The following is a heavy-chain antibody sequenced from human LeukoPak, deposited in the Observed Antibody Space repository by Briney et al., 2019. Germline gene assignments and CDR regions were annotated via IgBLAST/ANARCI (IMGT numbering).Heavy chain of an antibody. D-gene: IGHD3-3*01. V-gene: IGHV4-4*07. CDR2: IYTSGST. Sequence: RSETLSLTCTVSGGSINSYYWNWIRQPAGKGLEWIGHIYTSGSTKYNPSLKSRVTMSIDTSKNQFSLNLYSMTAADTAVYYCATNYTALSAFDSWGQGTLVTVPS. CDR1: GGSINSYY. CDR3: ATNYTALSAFDS. J-gene: IGHJ4*02.